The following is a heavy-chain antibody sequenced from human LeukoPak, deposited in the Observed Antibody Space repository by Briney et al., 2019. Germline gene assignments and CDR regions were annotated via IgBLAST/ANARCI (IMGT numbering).Heavy chain of an antibody. J-gene: IGHJ4*02. V-gene: IGHV3-48*03. CDR3: ARGYSGYDFGRYFDS. CDR2: ISSSGSTI. Sequence: PGGSLRLSCAASGFTFSSYEMKWVRQAPGKGLEWVSYISSSGSTIYYADSVEGRFTISRDNAKNSLYLQMNSLRVEDTAVYYCARGYSGYDFGRYFDSWGQGTLVTVSS. D-gene: IGHD5-12*01. CDR1: GFTFSSYE.